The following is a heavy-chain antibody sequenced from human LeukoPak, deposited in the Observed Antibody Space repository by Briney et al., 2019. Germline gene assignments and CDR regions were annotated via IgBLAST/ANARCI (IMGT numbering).Heavy chain of an antibody. Sequence: PSQTLFLTCTVSGGSISSGDYYWRWIRQPPGKGLEWIVYIYYSGSTYYNPSLKSRITISVDTSKNQFSLKLSSVTAADTAVYYCARGGYSYGYPWFDPWGQGTLVTVSS. CDR2: IYYSGST. J-gene: IGHJ5*02. CDR3: ARGGYSYGYPWFDP. V-gene: IGHV4-30-4*01. CDR1: GGSISSGDYY. D-gene: IGHD5-18*01.